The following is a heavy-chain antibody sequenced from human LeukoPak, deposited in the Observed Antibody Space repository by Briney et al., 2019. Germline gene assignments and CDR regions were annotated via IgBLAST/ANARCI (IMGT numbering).Heavy chain of an antibody. J-gene: IGHJ4*02. V-gene: IGHV3-21*01. Sequence: PGGSLRLSCAASGFTFSSYSMNWVRQAPGKGLEWVSSISSSSSYIYYADSVKGRFTISRDNARNSLYLQMNSLRAEDTAVYYCARLVAGAADYWGQGTLVTVSS. D-gene: IGHD2-2*01. CDR3: ARLVAGAADY. CDR1: GFTFSSYS. CDR2: ISSSSSYI.